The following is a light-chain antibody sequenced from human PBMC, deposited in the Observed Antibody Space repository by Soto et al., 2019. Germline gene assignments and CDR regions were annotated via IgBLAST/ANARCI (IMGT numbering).Light chain of an antibody. CDR2: DAS. CDR3: QHYNELTLT. J-gene: IGKJ4*01. V-gene: IGKV3-15*01. Sequence: EIVMTQSPATLSVSPGGRATLSCRASQGIGRTLAWYQQKPGQTPKLLIFDASTRATGVPARFSGGGSGTDFTLTISSLKYEDFAVYYCQHYNELTLTFGGGTKVDIK. CDR1: QGIGRT.